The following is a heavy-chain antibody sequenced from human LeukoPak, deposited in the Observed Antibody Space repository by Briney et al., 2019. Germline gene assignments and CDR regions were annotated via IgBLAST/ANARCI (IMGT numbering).Heavy chain of an antibody. V-gene: IGHV1-69*13. J-gene: IGHJ4*02. CDR3: ATAGPFRRGQDY. Sequence: ASVKVSCKASGYTFTSYGISWVRQAPGQGLEWMGGIIPIFGTANYAQKFQGRVTITADESTSTAYMELSSLRSENTAVYYCATAGPFRRGQDYWGQGTLVTVSS. CDR2: IIPIFGTA. D-gene: IGHD5-12*01. CDR1: GYTFTSYG.